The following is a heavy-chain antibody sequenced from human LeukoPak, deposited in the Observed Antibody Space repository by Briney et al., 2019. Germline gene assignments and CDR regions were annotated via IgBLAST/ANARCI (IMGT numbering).Heavy chain of an antibody. CDR1: GFTFISYG. CDR2: IWYDGSNK. D-gene: IGHD6-13*01. V-gene: IGHV3-30*19. Sequence: GGSLSLSCAASGFTFISYGMHGVRQAPAKGLGGGVVIWYDGSNKIYAGSVKCRFTISRDNSRTTLYLQMNSLRAEDTAAYYCTRDLYSVGFDNWSDAWGQGTLVTVSS. CDR3: TRDLYSVGFDNWSDA. J-gene: IGHJ5*01.